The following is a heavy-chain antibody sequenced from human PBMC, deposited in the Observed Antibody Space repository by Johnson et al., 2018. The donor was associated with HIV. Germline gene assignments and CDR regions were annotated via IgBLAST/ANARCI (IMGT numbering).Heavy chain of an antibody. CDR1: GFTFSSYG. V-gene: IGHV3-30*02. D-gene: IGHD6-13*01. Sequence: VQLVESGGGVVQPGGSLRLSCAASGFTFSSYGMHWVRPAPGKGLEWVAFIRYDGSNKYYVDSVKGRFTISRENAKDSLYLQMNSLRAGDTAVYYCARIAARGAFDIWGQGTMVSVSS. J-gene: IGHJ3*02. CDR2: IRYDGSNK. CDR3: ARIAARGAFDI.